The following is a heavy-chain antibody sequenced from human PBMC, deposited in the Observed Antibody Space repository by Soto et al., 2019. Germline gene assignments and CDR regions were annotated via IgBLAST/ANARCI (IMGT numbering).Heavy chain of an antibody. Sequence: PWGSLRLSCAASGFAFIHACISCFRQSPLKWLEWVGRIKSKADGETKDYGAPVRGRFTISRDDSQDILYLHVNSLRIEDTAVYYCCVIKRRDQYSTSGYWFDPWGPGTLVTVSS. J-gene: IGHJ5*02. CDR3: CVIKRRDQYSTSGYWFDP. CDR2: IKSKADGETK. CDR1: GFAFIHAC. V-gene: IGHV3-15*01. D-gene: IGHD4-4*01.